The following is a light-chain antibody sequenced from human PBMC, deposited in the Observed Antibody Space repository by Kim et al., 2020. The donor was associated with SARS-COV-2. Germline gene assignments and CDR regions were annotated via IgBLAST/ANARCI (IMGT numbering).Light chain of an antibody. CDR1: NLRSYY. CDR2: GTN. J-gene: IGLJ2*01. CDR3: YSLASSRNHLV. Sequence: SSELTQDPAVSVALGQTVRITCQGDNLRSYYSSWYQQKPGQAPVLVIYGTNNRPSRIPDRFSCSSSGNTASLTIPGAQSEDVSDYSFYSLASSRNHLVFG. V-gene: IGLV3-19*01.